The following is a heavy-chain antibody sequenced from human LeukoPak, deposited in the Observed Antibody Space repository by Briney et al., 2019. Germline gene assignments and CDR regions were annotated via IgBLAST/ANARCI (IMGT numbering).Heavy chain of an antibody. CDR1: GFTFTSYA. V-gene: IGHV3-23*01. CDR2: INDNGVTT. D-gene: IGHD6-6*01. Sequence: GSLRLSCAASGFTFTSYAMSWVRQVPRKGLERVSDINDNGVTTFYADSVKGRFTIFRDNSKNRLYLQMNSLRAEDTAVYYCAKKLGSSPGDFFDYWGQGILVTVSS. J-gene: IGHJ4*02. CDR3: AKKLGSSPGDFFDY.